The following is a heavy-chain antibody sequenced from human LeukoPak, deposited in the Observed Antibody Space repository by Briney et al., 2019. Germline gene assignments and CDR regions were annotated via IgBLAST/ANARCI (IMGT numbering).Heavy chain of an antibody. CDR2: KWYDGSNK. CDR1: GFTFSSYG. CDR3: ARLYGTYPGWFDP. D-gene: IGHD4-17*01. J-gene: IGHJ5*02. V-gene: IGHV3-33*01. Sequence: GGSLRLSCAASGFTFSSYGMHWVRQAQGKGLECVAVKWYDGSNKYYADSVKGRFTISRDNSKNTLYLQMNSLRPEDTAVYYCARLYGTYPGWFDPWGQGTLVTVSS.